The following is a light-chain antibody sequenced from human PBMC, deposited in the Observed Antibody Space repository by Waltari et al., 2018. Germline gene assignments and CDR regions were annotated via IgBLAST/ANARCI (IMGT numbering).Light chain of an antibody. CDR1: HSISRY. V-gene: IGKV1-39*01. J-gene: IGKJ3*01. Sequence: DIQMTQSPSSLSASVGDRVTITCRASHSISRYLKWYQQKPGKAPKLLIYAGSSMQSGVPSRFCSSGAGTDYTLTLSSLQPEYFATYYCQQRYSTNTFVPGTKVDIK. CDR3: QQRYSTNT. CDR2: AGS.